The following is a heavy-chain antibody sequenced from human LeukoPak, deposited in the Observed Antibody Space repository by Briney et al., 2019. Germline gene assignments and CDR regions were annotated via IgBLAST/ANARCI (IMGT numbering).Heavy chain of an antibody. CDR3: ARGLYCSSTSCYISWFDP. Sequence: ASVKVSCKASGYTFTSCDINWVRQATGQGLEWMGWMNPNSGNTGYAQKFQGRVTITRNTSISTAYMELSSLRSEDTAVYYCARGLYCSSTSCYISWFDPWGQGTLVTVSS. CDR1: GYTFTSCD. V-gene: IGHV1-8*03. D-gene: IGHD2-2*02. J-gene: IGHJ5*02. CDR2: MNPNSGNT.